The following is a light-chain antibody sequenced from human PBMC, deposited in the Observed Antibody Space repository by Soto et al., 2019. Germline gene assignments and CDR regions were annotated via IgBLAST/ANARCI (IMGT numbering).Light chain of an antibody. Sequence: DIQMTQSPSSLSASVGDRVTITCRASQSISSYLNWYQQKPGKAPKLLIYAASSLQSGVPSRFSGSGSGTDFTLTISSLQPEDFATYCCQQYNDWPPWTFGQGTKVDIK. CDR1: QSISSY. CDR3: QQYNDWPPWT. J-gene: IGKJ1*01. CDR2: AAS. V-gene: IGKV1-39*01.